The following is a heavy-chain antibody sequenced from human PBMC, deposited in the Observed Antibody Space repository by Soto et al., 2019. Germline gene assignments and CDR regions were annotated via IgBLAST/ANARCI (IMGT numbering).Heavy chain of an antibody. CDR1: GFTFSNNY. J-gene: IGHJ4*02. CDR2: IYSGGST. CDR3: AREGGSGWPFDY. Sequence: EGSLRLSCAASGFTFSNNYMSWVRQAPGKGLEWVSVIYSGGSTFYADSVKGRFTISRDRNTLYLQMNSLRAEDTAVYYCAREGGSGWPFDYWGQGTLVTVSS. V-gene: IGHV3-53*01. D-gene: IGHD6-25*01.